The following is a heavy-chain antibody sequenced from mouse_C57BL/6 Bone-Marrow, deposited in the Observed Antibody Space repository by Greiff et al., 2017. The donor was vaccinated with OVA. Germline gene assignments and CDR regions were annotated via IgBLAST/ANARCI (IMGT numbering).Heavy chain of an antibody. Sequence: EVQLQESGPELVKPGASVKIPCKASGYTFTDYNMDWVKQSHGKSLEWIGDINPNNGGTIYNQKFKGKATLTVDKSSSTAYMELRSLTSEDTAVYYCAIPYYGSSWAWFAYWGQGTLVTVSA. D-gene: IGHD1-1*01. V-gene: IGHV1-18*01. CDR1: GYTFTDYN. CDR2: INPNNGGT. CDR3: AIPYYGSSWAWFAY. J-gene: IGHJ3*01.